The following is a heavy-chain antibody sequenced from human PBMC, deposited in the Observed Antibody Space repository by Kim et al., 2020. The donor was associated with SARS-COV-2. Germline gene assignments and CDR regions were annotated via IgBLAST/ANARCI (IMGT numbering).Heavy chain of an antibody. V-gene: IGHV3-43D*03. J-gene: IGHJ6*02. D-gene: IGHD3-22*01. CDR1: GFTFDDYA. Sequence: GGSLRLSCAASGFTFDDYAMHWVRQAPGKGLEWVSLISWDGGSTYYADSVKGRFTISRDNSKNSLYLQMNSLRAEDTALYYCAKDMDYYDSSGYYYYGMDVWGQGTTVTVSS. CDR2: ISWDGGST. CDR3: AKDMDYYDSSGYYYYGMDV.